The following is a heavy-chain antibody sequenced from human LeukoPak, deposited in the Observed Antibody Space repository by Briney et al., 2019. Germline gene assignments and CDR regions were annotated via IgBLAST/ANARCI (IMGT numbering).Heavy chain of an antibody. V-gene: IGHV3-23*01. CDR2: ISGGGDFT. D-gene: IGHD5-24*01. CDR1: GSTFTSYA. CDR3: AKDQLATIRGYFDY. Sequence: GGSLRLSCAASGSTFTSYAMSWVRQAPGRGLEWVSAISGGGDFTYYADSVKGRFTISRDNSKNTLYLRMNSLRAEDTAVYYCAKDQLATIRGYFDYWGQGTLVTVSS. J-gene: IGHJ4*02.